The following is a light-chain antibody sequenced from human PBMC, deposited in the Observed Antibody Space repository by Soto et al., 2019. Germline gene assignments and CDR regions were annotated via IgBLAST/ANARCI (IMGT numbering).Light chain of an antibody. Sequence: AIRKTQSPSSLSASTGDRVTITCRASQDVSNYLVWYQQKPGKAPKVLIHAASTLQGGVSSRFSGSGSGTDFTLTINSLQSEDFATYYCQHYYTYPWTFGQGTRVEV. CDR2: AAS. CDR3: QHYYTYPWT. V-gene: IGKV1-8*01. J-gene: IGKJ1*01. CDR1: QDVSNY.